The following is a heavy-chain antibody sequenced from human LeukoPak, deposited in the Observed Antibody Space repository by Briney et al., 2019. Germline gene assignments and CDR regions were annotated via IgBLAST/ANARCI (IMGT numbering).Heavy chain of an antibody. V-gene: IGHV3-23*01. CDR3: AELGITMIGGV. CDR2: ISGRGVST. CDR1: GFTFSSYG. D-gene: IGHD3-10*02. J-gene: IGHJ6*04. Sequence: GGSLRLSCAASGFTFSSYGMSWVRQAPGKGLEWVSSISGRGVSTYYADSVKGRFTISRDNAKNSLYLQMNSLRAEDTAVYYCAELGITMIGGVWGKGTTVTISS.